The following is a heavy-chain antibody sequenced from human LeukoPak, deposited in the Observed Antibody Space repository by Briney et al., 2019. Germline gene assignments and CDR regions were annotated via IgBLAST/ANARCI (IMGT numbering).Heavy chain of an antibody. D-gene: IGHD2/OR15-2a*01. Sequence: SVKVSCKASGGTFSSYAISWVRQAPGQGLEWMGGIIPIFGTANYAQKFQGRVTITADESTSTAYMELSSLRSEDTAVYYCARDRIPGTQYSLAREKEQWGQGTLVTVSS. CDR3: ARDRIPGTQYSLAREKEQ. CDR2: IIPIFGTA. J-gene: IGHJ4*02. CDR1: GGTFSSYA. V-gene: IGHV1-69*13.